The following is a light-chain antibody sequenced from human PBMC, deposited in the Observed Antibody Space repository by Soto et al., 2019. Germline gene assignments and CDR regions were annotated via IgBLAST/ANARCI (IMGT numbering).Light chain of an antibody. CDR1: QSIXSW. V-gene: IGKV1-5*01. J-gene: IGKJ1*01. CDR2: DAS. CDR3: QQYNSYRT. Sequence: DIQMTQSPSTLSASVGDRVTITCRASQSIXSWLAWYQQKPGKAPKLLIYDASSLESGVPSRFSGSGSGTEFTLTISSLQPDDFATYYSQQYNSYRTFGQGTKVEIK.